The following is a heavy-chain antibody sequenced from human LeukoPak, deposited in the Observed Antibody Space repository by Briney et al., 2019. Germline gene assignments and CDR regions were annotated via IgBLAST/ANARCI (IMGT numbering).Heavy chain of an antibody. V-gene: IGHV1-2*02. J-gene: IGHJ4*02. Sequence: ASVKVSCKASGYTFTGYYMHWVRQAPGQGPEWMGWINPNSGGTNYAQKFQGRVTMTTDTSTSTAYMELRSLRSDDTAVYYCARVARYFEWLPEDYFDYWGQGTLVTVSS. D-gene: IGHD3-9*01. CDR3: ARVARYFEWLPEDYFDY. CDR2: INPNSGGT. CDR1: GYTFTGYY.